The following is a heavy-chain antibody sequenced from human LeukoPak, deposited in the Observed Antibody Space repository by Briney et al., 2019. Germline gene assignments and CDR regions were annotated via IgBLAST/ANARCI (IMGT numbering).Heavy chain of an antibody. CDR3: ARRAAWIAAAGRFDY. CDR2: IYPGDSDT. CDR1: GYSFTSYW. J-gene: IGHJ4*02. D-gene: IGHD6-13*01. Sequence: GESLKISCKGSGYSFTSYWIGWVRQMPGKGLEWMGIIYPGDSDTRYSPSFQGQVTISADKSISTAYLQWSSLKASDTAMYYCARRAAWIAAAGRFDYWGQGTLVTVSS. V-gene: IGHV5-51*01.